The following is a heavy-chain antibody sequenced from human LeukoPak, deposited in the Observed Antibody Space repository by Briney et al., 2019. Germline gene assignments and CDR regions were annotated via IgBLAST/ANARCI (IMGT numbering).Heavy chain of an antibody. Sequence: GGSLRLSCAASGFTFSDYYMSWIRQAPGKGLEWVSYISSSGSTIYYADSVKGRFTISRDNAKNSLYLQMNSLRAEDTAVYYCAIARRYYDFGTAKWGQGTLVSVSS. CDR3: AIARRYYDFGTAK. CDR1: GFTFSDYY. J-gene: IGHJ4*02. D-gene: IGHD3-3*01. CDR2: ISSSGSTI. V-gene: IGHV3-11*01.